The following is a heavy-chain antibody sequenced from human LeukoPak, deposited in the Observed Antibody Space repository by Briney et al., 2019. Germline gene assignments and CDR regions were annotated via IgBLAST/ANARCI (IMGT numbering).Heavy chain of an antibody. Sequence: ASVKVSCKASGYTFTGYYMHWVRQAPGQGLEWMGWINPNSGGTNYAQKFQGRVTMTRDTSISTAYMELSRLRSDDTAVYYCARETAVLSPFDPWGQGTLVTVSS. CDR3: ARETAVLSPFDP. V-gene: IGHV1-2*02. CDR1: GYTFTGYY. D-gene: IGHD4-11*01. J-gene: IGHJ5*02. CDR2: INPNSGGT.